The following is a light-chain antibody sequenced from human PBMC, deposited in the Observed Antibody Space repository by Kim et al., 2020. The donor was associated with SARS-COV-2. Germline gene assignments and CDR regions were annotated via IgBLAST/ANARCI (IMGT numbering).Light chain of an antibody. CDR2: AAS. CDR1: QDISTY. CDR3: QKYNTGPPWA. J-gene: IGKJ1*01. V-gene: IGKV1-27*01. Sequence: DIQMTQSPSSLSASVGDRVTITCRASQDISTYLAWYQQKPGKVPNLLIYAASTLESGVPSRFNGSGSGTDFTLTISSLQPEDVATYYCQKYNTGPPWAFGQGTKVDIK.